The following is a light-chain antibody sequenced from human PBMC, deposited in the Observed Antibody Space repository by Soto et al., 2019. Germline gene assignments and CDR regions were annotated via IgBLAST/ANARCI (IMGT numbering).Light chain of an antibody. J-gene: IGKJ5*01. CDR1: QSVSGTY. CDR2: DVS. Sequence: IVLTQSPGTLSLSPGERATLSCRASQSVSGTYLAWYQQKPGQAPWLLIYDVSSRATGIPDRFSGSGSGADFTLTISRLEPEDFAVYYCQQYGTSPLTFGQGTRLEIK. CDR3: QQYGTSPLT. V-gene: IGKV3-20*01.